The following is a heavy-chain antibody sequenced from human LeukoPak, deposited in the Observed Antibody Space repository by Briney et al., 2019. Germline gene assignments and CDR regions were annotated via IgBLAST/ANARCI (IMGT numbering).Heavy chain of an antibody. V-gene: IGHV1-18*01. D-gene: IGHD2-2*01. J-gene: IGHJ3*01. Sequence: GASVKVSCKASGYTFTTFGFTWVRQAPGQGLEWLGWISTYNSNINYAQNFQDRLTLTTDTSTNTAYMELSSLRFDDTAIYYCARGRLPADAFDVWGQGTLVTVS. CDR2: ISTYNSNI. CDR1: GYTFTTFG. CDR3: ARGRLPADAFDV.